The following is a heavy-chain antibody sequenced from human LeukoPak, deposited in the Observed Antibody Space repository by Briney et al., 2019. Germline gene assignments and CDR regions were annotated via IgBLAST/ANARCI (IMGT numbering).Heavy chain of an antibody. Sequence: ASVSVSCKVSGYTLTELSMHGVGQAPGKGLEWMGGFDPEDGETNYAQKFQGRVTMTEDTSTDTAYMELSSLRSEETGVYYCATTVAVAGKARRLHFDYWGQGTLVTVSS. D-gene: IGHD6-19*01. CDR1: GYTLTELS. CDR2: FDPEDGET. CDR3: ATTVAVAGKARRLHFDY. J-gene: IGHJ4*02. V-gene: IGHV1-24*01.